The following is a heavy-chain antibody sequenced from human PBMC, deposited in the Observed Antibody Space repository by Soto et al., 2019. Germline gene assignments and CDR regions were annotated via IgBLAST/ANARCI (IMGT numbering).Heavy chain of an antibody. CDR3: ARELYYYEIGGPAAPGFDP. J-gene: IGHJ5*02. CDR2: ISRSGDIR. Sequence: PGGSLRLSCSAAGLTFSRFVMTWVRHAPGKGLEWVSFISRSGDIRYYAGSVKGRFTFSRDNSMDTLYLEMNSLRVGDTAVYYCARELYYYEIGGPAAPGFDPRGRRILVTVSS. CDR1: GLTFSRFV. D-gene: IGHD3-22*01. V-gene: IGHV3-23*01.